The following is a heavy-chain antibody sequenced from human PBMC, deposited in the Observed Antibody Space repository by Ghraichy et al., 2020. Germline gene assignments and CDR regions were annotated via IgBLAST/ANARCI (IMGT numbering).Heavy chain of an antibody. J-gene: IGHJ6*02. V-gene: IGHV4-4*07. CDR1: GGSISSYY. CDR3: ARDWPRMGQLAVYYYYGMDV. D-gene: IGHD6-6*01. Sequence: SETLSLTCTVSGGSISSYYWSWIRQPAGKGLEWIGRIYTSGSTNYNPSLKSRVTMSVDTSKNQFSLKLSSVTAADTAVYYCARDWPRMGQLAVYYYYGMDVWGQGTTVIVSS. CDR2: IYTSGST.